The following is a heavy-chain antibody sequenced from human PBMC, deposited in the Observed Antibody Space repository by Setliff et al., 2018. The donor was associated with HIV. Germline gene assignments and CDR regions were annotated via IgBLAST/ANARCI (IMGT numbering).Heavy chain of an antibody. V-gene: IGHV3-7*01. J-gene: IGHJ6*02. CDR2: IDRDGSET. D-gene: IGHD3-10*01. CDR3: ARKFRPGHGVDV. Sequence: PGGSLRLSCVASRFTFNDYWMSWVRQAPGKGLEWVANIDRDGSETNDVDSVKGRFTIFRDNAKSSMYLQMNSLRAEDTAIYYCARKFRPGHGVDVWGQGTTVTVSS. CDR1: RFTFNDYW.